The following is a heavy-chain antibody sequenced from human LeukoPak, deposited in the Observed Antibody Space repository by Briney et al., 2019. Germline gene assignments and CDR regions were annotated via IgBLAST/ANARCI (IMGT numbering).Heavy chain of an antibody. Sequence: ASVKVSCKASGYTFTSYGISWVRQAPGQGLEWMGWISAYNGNTNYAQKLQGRVTMTTDTSTSTAYMELRSLRSDDTAVYYCARDLKLIAAAASDYWGQGTLVTVSS. CDR1: GYTFTSYG. D-gene: IGHD6-13*01. CDR2: ISAYNGNT. J-gene: IGHJ4*02. CDR3: ARDLKLIAAAASDY. V-gene: IGHV1-18*01.